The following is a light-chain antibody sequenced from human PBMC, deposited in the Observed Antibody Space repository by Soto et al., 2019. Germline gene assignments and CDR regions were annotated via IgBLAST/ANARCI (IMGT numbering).Light chain of an antibody. Sequence: DIQMTQSPSSLSAPVGDRVTITCRASQSISGYLNWYQQKPGKAPKVLIYAASSLQSGVPSRFSGSGSGTDFTLTISSLQPEEFASYYCQQSHSTPWTFGQGTKVEIK. J-gene: IGKJ1*01. CDR1: QSISGY. CDR3: QQSHSTPWT. CDR2: AAS. V-gene: IGKV1-39*01.